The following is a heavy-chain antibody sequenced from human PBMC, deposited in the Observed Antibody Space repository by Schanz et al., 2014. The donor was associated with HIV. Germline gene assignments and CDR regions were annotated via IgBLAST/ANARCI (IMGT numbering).Heavy chain of an antibody. CDR1: GFSFSDHG. D-gene: IGHD3-22*01. V-gene: IGHV3-33*06. CDR2: IWYHGNMT. J-gene: IGHJ4*02. CDR3: AKGHYYLTRFDY. Sequence: VQLVESGGGLVQPGRSLRLSCATSGFSFSDHGMHWVRQAPGKGLEWVALIWYHGNMTYYADSVKGRFTISRDNSKNTLYLQMNSLRAEDTAVYYYAKGHYYLTRFDYWGQGTLVTVSS.